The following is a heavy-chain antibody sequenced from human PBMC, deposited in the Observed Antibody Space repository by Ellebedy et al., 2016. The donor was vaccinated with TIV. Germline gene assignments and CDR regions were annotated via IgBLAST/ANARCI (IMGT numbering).Heavy chain of an antibody. D-gene: IGHD2-15*01. CDR3: AKGILLDYYYYGMDV. CDR1: GFTFSSYS. V-gene: IGHV3-21*01. Sequence: GGSLRLXXAASGFTFSSYSMNWVRQAPGKGLEWVSSISSSSSYIYYADSVKGRFTISRDNAKNSLYLQMNSLRAEDTAVYYCAKGILLDYYYYGMDVWGQGTTVTVSS. CDR2: ISSSSSYI. J-gene: IGHJ6*02.